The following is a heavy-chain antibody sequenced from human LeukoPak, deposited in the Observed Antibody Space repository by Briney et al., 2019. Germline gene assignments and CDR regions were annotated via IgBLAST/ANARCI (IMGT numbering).Heavy chain of an antibody. CDR3: ARAVGATEDYAFDI. J-gene: IGHJ3*02. CDR2: IYYSGST. CDR1: GGSISSYY. V-gene: IGHV4-59*01. Sequence: SETLSLTCTVSGGSISSYYWSWIRQPAGKGLEWIGYIYYSGSTNYNPSLKSRVTISVDTFKNQFSLKLSSVTAADTAVYYCARAVGATEDYAFDIWGQGTMVTVSS. D-gene: IGHD1-26*01.